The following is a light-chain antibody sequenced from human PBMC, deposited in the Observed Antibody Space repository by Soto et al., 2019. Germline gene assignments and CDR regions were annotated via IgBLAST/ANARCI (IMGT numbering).Light chain of an antibody. CDR1: SSDVGGYNY. V-gene: IGLV2-8*01. Sequence: QSALTQPPSASGSPRQSVTISCTGTSSDVGGYNYLSWYQHRPGKAPQLIIYEVTKRPSGVPNRFFGSKSGNTASLTVSGLQAEDEADYFCMSYAGMYTYVFGTGTKLTVL. J-gene: IGLJ1*01. CDR3: MSYAGMYTYV. CDR2: EVT.